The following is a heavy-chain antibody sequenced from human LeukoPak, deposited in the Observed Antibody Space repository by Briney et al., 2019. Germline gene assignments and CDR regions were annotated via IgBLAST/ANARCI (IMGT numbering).Heavy chain of an antibody. J-gene: IGHJ4*02. CDR1: GYIYSNYN. CDR3: ATEGAVTVRALDY. V-gene: IGHV3-21*01. Sequence: PGGSLRLSCAASGYIYSNYNMHWVRQAPGKGLEWVSSISGSGSYMYYVDSLKGRFTISRDNAKNSLYLQINSLAAEDTAVYYCATEGAVTVRALDYWGQGTLVTVSS. CDR2: ISGSGSYM. D-gene: IGHD3-10*02.